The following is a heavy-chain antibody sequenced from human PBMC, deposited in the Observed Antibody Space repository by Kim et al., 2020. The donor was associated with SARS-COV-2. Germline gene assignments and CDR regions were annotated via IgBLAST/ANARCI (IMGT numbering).Heavy chain of an antibody. CDR1: GGSINSGSYY. CDR3: ARALYKNYFDF. D-gene: IGHD3-10*01. CDR2: VYTSGST. V-gene: IGHV4-61*02. J-gene: IGHJ4*02. Sequence: SETLSLTCTVSGGSINSGSYYWSWIRQPAGKGLEWIGRVYTSGSTNYNPSLKSRVTISVDTSKNQFSLKLNSVTAADTAVYYCARALYKNYFDFWGQGTLVTVSS.